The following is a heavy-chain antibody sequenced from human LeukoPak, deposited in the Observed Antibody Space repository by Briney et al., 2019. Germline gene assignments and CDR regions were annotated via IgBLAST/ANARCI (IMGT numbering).Heavy chain of an antibody. D-gene: IGHD3-22*01. V-gene: IGHV3-48*01. CDR3: ARIKESYYYDSSGYTPPYYYMDV. CDR2: ISSSSSTI. Sequence: GGSLRLSCAASGFTFSSCSMNWVRQAPGKGLEWVSYISSSSSTIYYADSVKGRFTISRDNAKNSLYLQMNSLRAEDTAVYYCARIKESYYYDSSGYTPPYYYMDVWGKGTTVTISS. CDR1: GFTFSSCS. J-gene: IGHJ6*03.